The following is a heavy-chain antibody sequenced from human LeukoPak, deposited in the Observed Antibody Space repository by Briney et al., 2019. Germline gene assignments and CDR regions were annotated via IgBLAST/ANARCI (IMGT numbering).Heavy chain of an antibody. J-gene: IGHJ6*03. CDR2: IYTSGST. CDR1: GGSISSGSYY. V-gene: IGHV4-61*02. Sequence: PSQTLSLTCTVSGGSISSGSYYWSWIRQPAGKGLEWIGRIYTSGSTNYNPSLKSRVTISVDTSKNQFYLKLSSVTAADTAVYYCAREGYGVYYYYYMDVWGKGTTVTVSS. CDR3: AREGYGVYYYYYMDV. D-gene: IGHD4-17*01.